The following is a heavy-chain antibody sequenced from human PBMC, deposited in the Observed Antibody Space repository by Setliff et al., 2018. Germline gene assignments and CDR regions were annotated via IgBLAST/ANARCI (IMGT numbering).Heavy chain of an antibody. CDR3: ENGNYYDSSDTSHFDY. V-gene: IGHV3-9*01. CDR2: ISWNSGSV. CDR1: GFTFDDYA. Sequence: GGSLRLSCAASGFTFDDYAMHWVRQVPGKGLEWVSGISWNSGSVVYADSVKGRFTISRDNATNTLHLQMNSLRVEDTALYYCENGNYYDSSDTSHFDYWGQGTLVTVSS. D-gene: IGHD3-22*01. J-gene: IGHJ4*02.